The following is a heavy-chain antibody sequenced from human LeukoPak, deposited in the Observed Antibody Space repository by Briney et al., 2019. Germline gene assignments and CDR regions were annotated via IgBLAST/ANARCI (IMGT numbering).Heavy chain of an antibody. CDR1: PYIFSGYF. CDR2: INPSSGGT. CDR3: ARVGSGSYAMSFDY. Sequence: ASVKVSCKASPYIFSGYFIHWARQAPGQGLEWMGWINPSSGGTNYPQKFQGRVTMTRDTSLSTAYMELSGLRSDDTAVYYCARVGSGSYAMSFDYWGQGTLVTVSS. D-gene: IGHD1-26*01. V-gene: IGHV1-2*02. J-gene: IGHJ4*02.